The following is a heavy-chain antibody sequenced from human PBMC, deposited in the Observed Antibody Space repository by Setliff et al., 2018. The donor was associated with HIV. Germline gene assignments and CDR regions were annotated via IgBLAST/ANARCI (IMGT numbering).Heavy chain of an antibody. Sequence: PSETLSLTCTVSGGSISSYYWSWIRQPAGKGLEWIGRIYTSGSTNYNPSLKSRVTMSVDTSKNQFSLKLSSVTAADTAVYYCARGAKDYYDSSSYLNPWGQGTLVTVSS. CDR3: ARGAKDYYDSSSYLNP. J-gene: IGHJ5*02. D-gene: IGHD3-22*01. CDR1: GGSISSYY. V-gene: IGHV4-4*07. CDR2: IYTSGST.